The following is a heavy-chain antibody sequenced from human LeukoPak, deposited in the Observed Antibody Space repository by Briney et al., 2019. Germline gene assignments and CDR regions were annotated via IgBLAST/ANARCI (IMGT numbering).Heavy chain of an antibody. CDR1: GGTFSSYA. J-gene: IGHJ6*03. D-gene: IGHD1-26*01. V-gene: IGHV1-69*13. Sequence: SVKVSCKASGGTFSSYAISWVRQAPGQGLEWMGGIIPIFGTANYAQKFQGRVTITADESTSTAYMELSSLRSEDTAVYYCARALVGAPYYYYYYMDVWGKGTTVTVSS. CDR2: IIPIFGTA. CDR3: ARALVGAPYYYYYYMDV.